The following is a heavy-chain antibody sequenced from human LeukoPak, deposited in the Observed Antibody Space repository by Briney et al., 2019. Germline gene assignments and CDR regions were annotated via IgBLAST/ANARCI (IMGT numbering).Heavy chain of an antibody. Sequence: ASVRVSCKVSGHTLSELSMHWVRQAPGKGLEWMGGFDPENDERIYARTFRGRVTLTEDTSTDTAYMELSRLRSEDTAVYYCARDYYYDSSGYYYSGWFDPWGQGTLVTVSS. CDR3: ARDYYYDSSGYYYSGWFDP. D-gene: IGHD3-22*01. J-gene: IGHJ5*02. CDR1: GHTLSELS. V-gene: IGHV1-24*01. CDR2: FDPENDER.